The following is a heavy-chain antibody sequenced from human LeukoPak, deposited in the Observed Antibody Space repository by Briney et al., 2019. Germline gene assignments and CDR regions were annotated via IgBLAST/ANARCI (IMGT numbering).Heavy chain of an antibody. CDR2: ISSSSSTI. V-gene: IGHV3-48*01. Sequence: HPGGSLRLSCAASGFTFSSYSMNWVRQAPGKGLEWVSYISSSSSTIYYADSVKGRFTISRDNAKNSLYPQMNSLRAEDTAVYYCARAEENYDILTGYYDYYYGMDVWGQGTTVTVSS. J-gene: IGHJ6*02. CDR1: GFTFSSYS. CDR3: ARAEENYDILTGYYDYYYGMDV. D-gene: IGHD3-9*01.